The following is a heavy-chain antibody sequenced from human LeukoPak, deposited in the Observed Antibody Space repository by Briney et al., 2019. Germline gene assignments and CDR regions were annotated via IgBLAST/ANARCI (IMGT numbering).Heavy chain of an antibody. CDR3: ARAPYGSGSYSGSDY. CDR1: GFTFSSYN. Sequence: GGSLRLSCAASGFTFSSYNMNWVRQAPGKGLEWVSSISSSSTYIYYADSVKGRFTISRDNAKNSLYLQMSSLSAEDTAVYYCARAPYGSGSYSGSDYWGQGTLVTVSS. CDR2: ISSSSTYI. D-gene: IGHD3-10*01. V-gene: IGHV3-21*01. J-gene: IGHJ4*02.